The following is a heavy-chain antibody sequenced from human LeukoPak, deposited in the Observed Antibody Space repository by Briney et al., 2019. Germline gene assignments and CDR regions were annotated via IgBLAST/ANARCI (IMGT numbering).Heavy chain of an antibody. V-gene: IGHV3-30*18. Sequence: GGSLRLSCAASGFTVSSNYMSWVRQAPGKGLEWVAVISYDGSNKYYADSVKGRFTISRDNSKNTLYLQMNSLRAEDTAVYYCAKDIDILTGPDIWGQGTMVTVSS. CDR2: ISYDGSNK. CDR1: GFTVSSNY. J-gene: IGHJ3*02. D-gene: IGHD3-9*01. CDR3: AKDIDILTGPDI.